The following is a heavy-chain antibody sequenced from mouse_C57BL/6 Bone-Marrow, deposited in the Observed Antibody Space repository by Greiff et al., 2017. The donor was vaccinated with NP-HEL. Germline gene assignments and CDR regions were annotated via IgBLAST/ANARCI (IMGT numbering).Heavy chain of an antibody. V-gene: IGHV14-2*01. CDR3: ASPYGSIFAY. CDR2: IDPEDGET. J-gene: IGHJ3*01. D-gene: IGHD1-1*01. Sequence: EVQLQQSGAELVKAGASVKLSCTASGFNIKDYYMHWVKQRTEQGLEWIGRIDPEDGETKYAPKFQGKATITADTSSNTAYLQLSSLTSEDTAVYYCASPYGSIFAYWGQGTLVTVSA. CDR1: GFNIKDYY.